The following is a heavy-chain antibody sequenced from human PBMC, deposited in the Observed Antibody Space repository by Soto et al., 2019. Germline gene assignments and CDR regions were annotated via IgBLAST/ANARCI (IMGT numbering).Heavy chain of an antibody. CDR3: ASLSGSYRKFLGY. Sequence: PGGSLRLSCAASGFTFSSYAMHWVRQAPGKGLEWVAVISYDGSNKYYADSVKGRFTISRDNSKNTLYLQMNSLRAEDTAVYYCASLSGSYRKFLGYWGQGTLVTVSS. D-gene: IGHD1-26*01. J-gene: IGHJ4*02. CDR2: ISYDGSNK. CDR1: GFTFSSYA. V-gene: IGHV3-30-3*01.